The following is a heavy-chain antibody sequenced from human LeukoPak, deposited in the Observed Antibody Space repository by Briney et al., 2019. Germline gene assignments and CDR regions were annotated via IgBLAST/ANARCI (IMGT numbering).Heavy chain of an antibody. D-gene: IGHD1/OR15-1a*01. J-gene: IGHJ4*02. V-gene: IGHV5-51*01. Sequence: GESLKISCKCFGYRCTSYWIGWVRQMPGKGLEWMGIIYPGDSDTRYSPSFQGQVTISADKSISTAYLLRNSLKASDTAIYYYARHVDNWYSGVEYWGQGTLVTVSS. CDR1: GYRCTSYW. CDR3: ARHVDNWYSGVEY. CDR2: IYPGDSDT.